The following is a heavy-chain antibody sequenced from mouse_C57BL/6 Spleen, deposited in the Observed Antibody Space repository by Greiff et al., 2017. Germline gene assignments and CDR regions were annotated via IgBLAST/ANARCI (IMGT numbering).Heavy chain of an antibody. CDR1: GYTFTEYT. V-gene: IGHV1-62-2*01. CDR3: ARHEGLDSSGYWFAY. Sequence: VQGVESGAELVKPGASVKLSCKASGYTFTEYTIHWVKQRSGQGLEWIGWFYPGSGSIKYNEKFKDKATLTADKSSSTVYMELSRLTSEDSAVYFCARHEGLDSSGYWFAYWGQGTLVTVSA. CDR2: FYPGSGSI. D-gene: IGHD3-2*02. J-gene: IGHJ3*01.